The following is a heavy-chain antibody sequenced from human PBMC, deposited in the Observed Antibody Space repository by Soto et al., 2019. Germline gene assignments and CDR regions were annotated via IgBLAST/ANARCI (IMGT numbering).Heavy chain of an antibody. D-gene: IGHD4-17*01. CDR2: ISGSGGST. Sequence: EVQLLESGGGLVQPGGSLRLSCAASGFTFSSYAMSWVRQAPGKGLEWVSAISGSGGSTYYADSVKGRFTISRDNSKNTLYLQMNSLRAEDTAVYYCAKAGDYDPDPDSDGMDVWGQGTTVTVSS. CDR1: GFTFSSYA. CDR3: AKAGDYDPDPDSDGMDV. J-gene: IGHJ6*02. V-gene: IGHV3-23*01.